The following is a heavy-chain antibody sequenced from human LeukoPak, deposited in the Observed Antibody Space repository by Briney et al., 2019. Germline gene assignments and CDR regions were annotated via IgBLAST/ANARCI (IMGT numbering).Heavy chain of an antibody. D-gene: IGHD5-18*01. V-gene: IGHV4-59*01. Sequence: PSETLSLTCTVSGVSISSYYWSWIRQPPGKGLEWIGYIYYSGSTNYNPSLKSRVTISVDTSKNQFSLKLSSVTAADTAVYYCARVSYGLDRWGQGTLVTVSS. CDR1: GVSISSYY. CDR2: IYYSGST. CDR3: ARVSYGLDR. J-gene: IGHJ5*02.